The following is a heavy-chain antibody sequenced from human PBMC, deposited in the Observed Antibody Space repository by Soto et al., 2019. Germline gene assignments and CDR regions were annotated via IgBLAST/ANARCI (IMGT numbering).Heavy chain of an antibody. Sequence: ASVKVSCKASGYTFTSYGISWVRQAPGQGLEWMGWISAYNGNTNYAQELQGRVTMTTDTSNNQLSLQLNSVTPDDTAVYYCARLIGDSWLDSWGQGTLVTVSS. CDR3: ARLIGDSWLDS. J-gene: IGHJ5*01. CDR1: GYTFTSYG. V-gene: IGHV1-18*01. CDR2: ISAYNGNT. D-gene: IGHD2-8*01.